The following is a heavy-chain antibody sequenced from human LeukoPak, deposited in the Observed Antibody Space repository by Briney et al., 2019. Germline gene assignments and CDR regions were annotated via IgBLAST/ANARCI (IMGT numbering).Heavy chain of an antibody. V-gene: IGHV1-46*01. D-gene: IGHD3-10*01. CDR3: AKDGGSYSADY. Sequence: ALVKVSCKASGYTFTTYKMHWVRQAPGQGLEWVGIINPSDGDRRNAQKFQGRVTMTRDTSTSTVYMELSSLRSEDTAVYYCAKDGGSYSADYWGQGTLVTVSS. CDR1: GYTFTTYK. CDR2: INPSDGDR. J-gene: IGHJ4*02.